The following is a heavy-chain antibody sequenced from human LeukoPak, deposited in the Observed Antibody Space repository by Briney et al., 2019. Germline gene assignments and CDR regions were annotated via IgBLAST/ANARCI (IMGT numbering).Heavy chain of an antibody. CDR2: ISSGSGTI. J-gene: IGHJ4*02. D-gene: IGHD6-19*01. CDR3: ARDPAGAGIYYDY. V-gene: IGHV3-48*01. Sequence: GGSLRLSCAASGFTFSSYAMSWVRQAPGKGLEWISYISSGSGTIHYADSVKGRFTISRDNDKNSLYLQMNSLRAEDTAVYYCARDPAGAGIYYDYWGQGTLVTVSS. CDR1: GFTFSSYA.